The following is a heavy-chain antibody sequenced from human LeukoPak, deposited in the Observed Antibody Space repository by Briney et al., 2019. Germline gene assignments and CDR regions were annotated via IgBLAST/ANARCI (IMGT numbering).Heavy chain of an antibody. Sequence: GGSLRLSCKASRFTFSSYAMSWVRQAPGKGLEWVSGISGSGVSTYYADSVKGRFTISRDNSKNTLYLQMNSLRAEDTAEYYCAKARVGQWLGDFDYWGQGTLVTVSS. J-gene: IGHJ4*02. CDR3: AKARVGQWLGDFDY. CDR1: RFTFSSYA. V-gene: IGHV3-23*01. CDR2: ISGSGVST. D-gene: IGHD6-19*01.